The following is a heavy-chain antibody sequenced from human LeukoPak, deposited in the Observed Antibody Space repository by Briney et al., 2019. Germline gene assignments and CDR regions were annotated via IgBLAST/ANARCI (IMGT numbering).Heavy chain of an antibody. CDR1: GFTVSSNY. Sequence: GGSLRLSCAAPGFTVSSNYMTWVRQAPGKGLEWVSVIYSGGSTYYADSVKGRLTISRDNSKSTLYLQMNSLRVEDTAVYYCARGIAVADTGFFDYWGQGTLVTVSS. J-gene: IGHJ4*02. D-gene: IGHD6-19*01. V-gene: IGHV3-66*01. CDR3: ARGIAVADTGFFDY. CDR2: IYSGGST.